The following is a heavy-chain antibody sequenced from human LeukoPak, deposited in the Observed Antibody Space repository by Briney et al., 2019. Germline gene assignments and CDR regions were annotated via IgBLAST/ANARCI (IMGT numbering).Heavy chain of an antibody. V-gene: IGHV3-15*01. D-gene: IGHD6-19*01. CDR2: ITSKTDGGTI. J-gene: IGHJ5*02. CDR3: ACQYYDSSGLVS. CDR1: GFTFTNAW. Sequence: GGSLRLSCAASGFTFTNAWMNWVRQAPGKGLEWVGRITSKTDGGTIDYAAPVKGRFTISRDDSRNTVYLQMSSLKTDDTAVYYCACQYYDSSGLVSWGQGALVTVSS.